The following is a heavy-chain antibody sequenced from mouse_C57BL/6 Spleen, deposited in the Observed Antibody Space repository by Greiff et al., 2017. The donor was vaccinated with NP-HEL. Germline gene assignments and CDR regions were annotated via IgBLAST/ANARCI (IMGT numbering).Heavy chain of an antibody. D-gene: IGHD1-1*01. CDR3: ARSNYYGSSSYAMDY. J-gene: IGHJ4*01. Sequence: VQLQQPGAELVRPGTSVKLSCKASGYTFTSYWMHWVKQRPGQGLEWIGVIDPSDSYTNYNQKFKGKATLTVDTSSSTAYMQLSSLTSEDSAVYYCARSNYYGSSSYAMDYWGQGTSVTVSS. V-gene: IGHV1-59*01. CDR1: GYTFTSYW. CDR2: IDPSDSYT.